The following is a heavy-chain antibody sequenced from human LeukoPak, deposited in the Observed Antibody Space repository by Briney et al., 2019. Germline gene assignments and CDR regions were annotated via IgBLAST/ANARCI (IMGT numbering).Heavy chain of an antibody. V-gene: IGHV3-74*01. J-gene: IGHJ4*02. Sequence: PGGSLRLSCAASGFTFSSYWMHWVRQAPGKGLVWVSRINSDGSSTSYADSVKGRFTISRDNAKNTLYLQMNGLRAEDTAVYYCARVHPLVASFDYWGQGTLVTVSS. CDR1: GFTFSSYW. CDR2: INSDGSST. D-gene: IGHD2-15*01. CDR3: ARVHPLVASFDY.